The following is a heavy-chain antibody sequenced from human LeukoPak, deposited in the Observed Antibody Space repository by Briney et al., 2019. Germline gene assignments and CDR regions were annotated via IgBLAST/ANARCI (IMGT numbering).Heavy chain of an antibody. CDR3: ASTIVVVPAAMPSNRIGFDY. V-gene: IGHV4-39*01. J-gene: IGHJ4*02. CDR1: GGSISISDYY. D-gene: IGHD2-2*01. Sequence: PSETLSLTCTVSGGSISISDYYWGWIRQPPGKGLEWIGSIYYTGSVYYNPSLKSRVTISVDTSKNQFSLKLSSVTAADTAVYYCASTIVVVPAAMPSNRIGFDYWGQGTLVTVSS. CDR2: IYYTGSV.